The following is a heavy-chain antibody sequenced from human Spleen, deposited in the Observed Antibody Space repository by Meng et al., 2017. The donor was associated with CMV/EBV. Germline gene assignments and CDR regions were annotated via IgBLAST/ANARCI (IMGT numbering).Heavy chain of an antibody. CDR1: GLTFDDYA. V-gene: IGHV3-9*01. D-gene: IGHD3-10*01. CDR2: ISWNSDNI. J-gene: IGHJ6*02. Sequence: GGSLRLSCAASGLTFDDYAMHWVRQAPGKGLEWVSGISWNSDNIGYADSVKGRFTISRDNAKNSLYLQMNSLRAEDTALYYCAKDIPYGSGSYGGMDVWGQGTTVTVSS. CDR3: AKDIPYGSGSYGGMDV.